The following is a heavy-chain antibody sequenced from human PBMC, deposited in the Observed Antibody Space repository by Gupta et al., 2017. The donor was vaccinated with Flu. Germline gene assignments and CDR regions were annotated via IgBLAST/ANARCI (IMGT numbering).Heavy chain of an antibody. D-gene: IGHD1-26*01. V-gene: IGHV2-26*01. J-gene: IGHJ4*02. Sequence: QVTLKESGPVLVKPSETLTLTCTVSGFSLSNARMGVSWIRQPPGKALEWLAHIFSNDEKSYSTSLKSRLTISKDTSKSQVVLTMTNMDPVDTATYYCARIGAIVGGSQKVPRPVDYWGQGTLVTVSS. CDR2: IFSNDEK. CDR3: ARIGAIVGGSQKVPRPVDY. CDR1: GFSLSNARMG.